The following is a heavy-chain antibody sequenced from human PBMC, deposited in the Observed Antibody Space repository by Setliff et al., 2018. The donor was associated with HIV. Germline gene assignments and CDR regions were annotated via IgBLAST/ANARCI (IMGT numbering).Heavy chain of an antibody. CDR1: GYTFASYD. CDR3: ARGGRRSYYYYFHMDV. CDR2: MNPDSGKT. V-gene: IGHV1-8*02. J-gene: IGHJ6*03. Sequence: GASVKVSCKASGYTFASYDISWVRQASGQGPEWMGWMNPDSGKTGYAQNFQGRVTMTRDTSISTAYMELHSLRSEDTAVYYCARGGRRSYYYYFHMDVWGKGTTVTSP.